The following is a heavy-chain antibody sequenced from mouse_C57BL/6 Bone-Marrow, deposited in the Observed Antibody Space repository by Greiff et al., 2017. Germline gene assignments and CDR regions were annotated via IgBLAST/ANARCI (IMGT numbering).Heavy chain of an antibody. CDR1: GYTFTSYW. J-gene: IGHJ1*03. D-gene: IGHD2-3*01. CDR3: ANDGYLWYFDV. CDR2: IDPSDSYT. Sequence: QVQLQQPGAELVMPGASVKLSCKASGYTFTSYWMHWVKQRSGQGLEWIGEIDPSDSYTNYNQKFKGKSTLTVDKSSSAAYMQLSSLTSEYSAVXYCANDGYLWYFDVWGTGTTVTVFS. V-gene: IGHV1-69*01.